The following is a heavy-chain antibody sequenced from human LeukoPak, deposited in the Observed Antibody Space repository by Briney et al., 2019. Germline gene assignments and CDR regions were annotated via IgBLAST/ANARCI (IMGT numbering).Heavy chain of an antibody. D-gene: IGHD1-1*01. Sequence: GGSLRLSCTASGFTFSSYAMTWVRQAPGKGLEWVSAISGSGGTTYYADSVKGRFTISRDNSENALYLQMNSLRAEDTALYYCASPGRAGTTLPFDYWGQGTLVTVSA. CDR3: ASPGRAGTTLPFDY. CDR1: GFTFSSYA. CDR2: ISGSGGTT. V-gene: IGHV3-23*01. J-gene: IGHJ4*02.